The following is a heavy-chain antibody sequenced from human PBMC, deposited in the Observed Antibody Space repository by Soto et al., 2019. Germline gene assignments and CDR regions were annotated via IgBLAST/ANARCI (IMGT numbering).Heavy chain of an antibody. J-gene: IGHJ5*02. CDR1: GGSISSGGYY. Sequence: KSSETLSLTCTVSGGSISSGGYYWSWIRQHPGKGLGWIGYIYYSGTTYYNPSLKSRVTISVDTSKNQFSLKLSSVSAADTALYFCARARAGGSSLNWFDPWGQGTLVTVSS. V-gene: IGHV4-31*03. CDR2: IYYSGTT. D-gene: IGHD6-13*01. CDR3: ARARAGGSSLNWFDP.